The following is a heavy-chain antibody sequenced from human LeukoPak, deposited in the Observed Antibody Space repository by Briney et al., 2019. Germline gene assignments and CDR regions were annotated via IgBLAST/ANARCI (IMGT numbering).Heavy chain of an antibody. V-gene: IGHV4-39*01. CDR2: IYYSGST. Sequence: SETLSLTCTDSGGSISSSYYYWGWIRQPPGKGLEWIGSIYYSGSTYYNPSLKSRVTISVDTSKNQFSLKLSSVTAADTAVYYCARTSYGSGVSFDPWGQGTLVTVSS. D-gene: IGHD3-10*01. CDR3: ARTSYGSGVSFDP. CDR1: GGSISSSYYY. J-gene: IGHJ5*02.